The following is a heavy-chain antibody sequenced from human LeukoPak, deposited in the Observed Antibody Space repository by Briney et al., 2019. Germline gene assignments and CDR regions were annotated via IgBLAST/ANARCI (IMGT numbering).Heavy chain of an antibody. D-gene: IGHD2-21*02. CDR3: AKDMTYGDGKWEFDL. V-gene: IGHV3-23*01. Sequence: GGSLRLSCVASGFSLSSYATSWVRLPPGKGLQWVAGIYSDDSATFYKDAVKGRFTISKDTSKNTLYLRMNSLRDEDTAVYYCAKDMTYGDGKWEFDLWGQGTPVTVSS. J-gene: IGHJ5*02. CDR2: IYSDDSAT. CDR1: GFSLSSYA.